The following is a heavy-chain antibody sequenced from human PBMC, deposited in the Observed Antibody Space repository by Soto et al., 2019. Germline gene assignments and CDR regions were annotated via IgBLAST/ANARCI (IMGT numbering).Heavy chain of an antibody. Sequence: LSLTCTVSGGSVSSGSYYWSWIRQPPGKGLEWIGYIYYSGSTNYNPSLKSRVTISVDTSKNQFSLKLSSVTAADTAVYYCARKRRTRGYSHYPSSYFDYWGREPWSPSPQ. CDR2: IYYSGST. CDR1: GGSVSSGSYY. V-gene: IGHV4-61*01. D-gene: IGHD5-18*01. CDR3: ARKRRTRGYSHYPSSYFDY. J-gene: IGHJ4*02.